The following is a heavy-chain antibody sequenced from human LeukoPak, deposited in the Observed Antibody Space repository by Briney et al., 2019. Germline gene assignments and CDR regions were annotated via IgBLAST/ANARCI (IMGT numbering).Heavy chain of an antibody. Sequence: ASVKVSCTASGGTFSSYAISWVRQAPGRGREWMGGIIPIFGTANYAQKFQGRVTITADESTSTAYMELSSLRSEDTAVYYCASPHYDILTGYYRASNHDAFDIWGQGTMVTVSS. V-gene: IGHV1-69*13. CDR1: GGTFSSYA. CDR3: ASPHYDILTGYYRASNHDAFDI. J-gene: IGHJ3*02. CDR2: IIPIFGTA. D-gene: IGHD3-9*01.